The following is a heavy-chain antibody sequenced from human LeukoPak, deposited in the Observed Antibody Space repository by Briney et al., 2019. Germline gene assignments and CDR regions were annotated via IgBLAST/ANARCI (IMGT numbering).Heavy chain of an antibody. J-gene: IGHJ4*02. Sequence: GGSLRLSCAASGFTFSSYGMSWVRQAPGKGLEWVSTINGSGGRTYYADSVKGRFTISRDNSKNTLYLQMNSLRAEDTAVYYCAKVVGIEAALDYWGQGTLVTVSS. CDR1: GFTFSSYG. CDR3: AKVVGIEAALDY. D-gene: IGHD6-13*01. CDR2: INGSGGRT. V-gene: IGHV3-23*01.